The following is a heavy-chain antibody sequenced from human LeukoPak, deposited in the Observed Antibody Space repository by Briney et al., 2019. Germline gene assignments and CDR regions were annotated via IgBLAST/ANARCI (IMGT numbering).Heavy chain of an antibody. D-gene: IGHD4-23*01. CDR2: IHHSGST. Sequence: PSETLSLTCAVYGGSFSGYYWSWIRQPPGKGLECIGEIHHSGSTNYNPSLKSRVTLSVDTSKNQFSLKLSSVTAADTAVYYCARLTVGYSDYWGQGTLVTVSS. CDR1: GGSFSGYY. V-gene: IGHV4-34*01. CDR3: ARLTVGYSDY. J-gene: IGHJ4*02.